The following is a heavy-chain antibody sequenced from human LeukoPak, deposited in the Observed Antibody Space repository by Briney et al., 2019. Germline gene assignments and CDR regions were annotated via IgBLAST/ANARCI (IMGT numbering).Heavy chain of an antibody. D-gene: IGHD3-9*01. CDR2: IIPIFGTA. J-gene: IGHJ4*02. V-gene: IGHV1-69*13. CDR3: ARIDWSEYPLDY. CDR1: GGTFSSYA. Sequence: SVKVSCKASGGTFSSYAISWVRQALGQGLEWMGGIIPIFGTANYAQKFQGRVTITADESTSTAYMELSSLRSDDTAVYYCARIDWSEYPLDYWGQGTLVTVSS.